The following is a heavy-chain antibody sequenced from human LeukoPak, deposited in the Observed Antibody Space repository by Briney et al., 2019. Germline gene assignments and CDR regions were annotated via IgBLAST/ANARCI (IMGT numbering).Heavy chain of an antibody. D-gene: IGHD3-3*01. J-gene: IGHJ4*02. Sequence: ASVKVSCKASGYTFTSYGISWVRQAPGQGLEWMGRISAYNGNTNYAQKLQGRVTMTTDTSTSTAYLELRSLRSDDTAVYYCARADSIFGVVPGDYWGQGTLVTVSS. V-gene: IGHV1-18*01. CDR3: ARADSIFGVVPGDY. CDR1: GYTFTSYG. CDR2: ISAYNGNT.